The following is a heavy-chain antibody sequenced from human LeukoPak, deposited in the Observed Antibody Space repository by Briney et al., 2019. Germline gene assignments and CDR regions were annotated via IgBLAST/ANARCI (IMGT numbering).Heavy chain of an antibody. J-gene: IGHJ6*02. CDR1: GGSINGYY. Sequence: PSETLSLSCNVSGGSINGYYWNWIRQSPGKGLEWIGHIYYSGNTNFNPSLKSRVTMSMDASKNQFSLRLRSVTAADAAVYYCGRLDVWGQGTTVTVSS. CDR3: GRLDV. CDR2: IYYSGNT. V-gene: IGHV4-59*12.